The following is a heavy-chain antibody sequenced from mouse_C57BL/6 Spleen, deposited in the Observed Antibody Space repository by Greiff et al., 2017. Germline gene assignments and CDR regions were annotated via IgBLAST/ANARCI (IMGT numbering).Heavy chain of an antibody. J-gene: IGHJ4*01. CDR2: IDPETGGT. CDR1: GYTFTDYE. Sequence: QVQLQQSGAELVRPGASVTLSCKASGYTFTDYEMHWVKQTPVHGLEWIGAIDPETGGTAYNQKFKGKAILTADKSSSTAYMELRSLTSEDSAVYYCTRMRPHYYAMDYWGQGTSVTVSS. CDR3: TRMRPHYYAMDY. D-gene: IGHD6-1*01. V-gene: IGHV1-15*01.